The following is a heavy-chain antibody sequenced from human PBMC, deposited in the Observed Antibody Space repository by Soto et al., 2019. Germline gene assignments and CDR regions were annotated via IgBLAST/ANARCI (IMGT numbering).Heavy chain of an antibody. Sequence: SETLSLTCTVSGGSISSGGYYWSWIRQHPGKGLEWIGYIYYSGSTYYNPSLKSRVTISVDTSKNQFSLKLSSVTAADTAVYYCVGKQLVHGSFDYWGQGTLVTVSS. V-gene: IGHV4-31*03. J-gene: IGHJ4*02. D-gene: IGHD6-13*01. CDR2: IYYSGST. CDR1: GGSISSGGYY. CDR3: VGKQLVHGSFDY.